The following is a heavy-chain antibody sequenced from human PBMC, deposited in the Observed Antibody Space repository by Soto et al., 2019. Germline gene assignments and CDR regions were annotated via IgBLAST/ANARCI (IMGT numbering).Heavy chain of an antibody. CDR3: AHRPPRYGEIYYYYGMDV. D-gene: IGHD4-17*01. CDR2: IYWDDDK. Sequence: QITLKESGPTLVKPTQTLTLTCTFSGFSLSTSGVGVGWIRQPPGKALEWLALIYWDDDKRYSPSLKSRLTITKDTSKNQVVRTMTNMDPVDTATYYCAHRPPRYGEIYYYYGMDVWGQGTTVTVSS. V-gene: IGHV2-5*02. J-gene: IGHJ6*02. CDR1: GFSLSTSGVG.